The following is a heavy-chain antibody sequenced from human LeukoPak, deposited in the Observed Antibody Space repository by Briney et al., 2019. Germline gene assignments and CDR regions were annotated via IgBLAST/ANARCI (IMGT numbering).Heavy chain of an antibody. CDR1: GGSISSSNW. V-gene: IGHV4-4*02. CDR3: ARGITRRRTFDI. D-gene: IGHD3-10*01. Sequence: PSETLSLTCAVSGGSISSSNWWSWVRQPPGKGLEWIGEIYHSGSTNYNPSLKSRVTISVDKSKNQFSLKLTSVTAADTALYYCARGITRRRTFDIWGQGTMVTVSS. CDR2: IYHSGST. J-gene: IGHJ3*02.